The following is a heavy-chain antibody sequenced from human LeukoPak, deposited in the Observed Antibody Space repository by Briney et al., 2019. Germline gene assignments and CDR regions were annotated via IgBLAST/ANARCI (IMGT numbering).Heavy chain of an antibody. D-gene: IGHD3-22*01. CDR3: AKDGFDYYDSSGYYYFDY. CDR2: FSTGGGGI. Sequence: GGSLRLSCAGSGFMFSNHAMSWVRQAPGKGLEWVSGFSTGGGGIYYADSVKGRFTISRDNSKNTLYLQMKSLRAEDTAVYYCAKDGFDYYDSSGYYYFDYWGQGTLVTVS. V-gene: IGHV3-23*01. J-gene: IGHJ4*02. CDR1: GFMFSNHA.